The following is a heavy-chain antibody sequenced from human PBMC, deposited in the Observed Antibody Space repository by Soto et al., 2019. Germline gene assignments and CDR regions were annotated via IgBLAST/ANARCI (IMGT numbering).Heavy chain of an antibody. CDR2: IYYSGST. V-gene: IGHV4-59*01. D-gene: IGHD3-16*02. CDR3: ARDRAQNDYIWGSYRSYNWFDP. Sequence: SETLSLTCTVSGGSISSYYWSWIRQPPGKGLEWFGYIYYSGSTNYNPSLKSRVTISVDTSKNQFSLKLSSVTAADTAVYYCARDRAQNDYIWGSYRSYNWFDPWGQGTLVTAPQ. CDR1: GGSISSYY. J-gene: IGHJ5*02.